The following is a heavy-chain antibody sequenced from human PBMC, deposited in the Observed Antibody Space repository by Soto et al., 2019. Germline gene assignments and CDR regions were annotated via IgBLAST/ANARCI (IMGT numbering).Heavy chain of an antibody. D-gene: IGHD6-13*01. V-gene: IGHV4-39*07. CDR1: GGSISSSSYY. Sequence: KPSETLSLTCTVSGGSISSSSYYWGWFRQPPGRGLEWIGNIYYTGRTYYNPSLKSRVTISVDTSKNQFSLKLSSVTAADTAVYYCARAKAPRYSSSWYWFDPWGQGTLVTVSS. CDR3: ARAKAPRYSSSWYWFDP. CDR2: IYYTGRT. J-gene: IGHJ5*02.